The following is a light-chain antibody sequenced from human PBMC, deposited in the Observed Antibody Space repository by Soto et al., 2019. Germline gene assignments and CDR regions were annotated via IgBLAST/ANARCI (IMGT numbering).Light chain of an antibody. CDR3: QQYGSSPTWT. CDR2: GAS. J-gene: IGKJ1*01. V-gene: IGKV3-15*01. CDR1: QSVSSN. Sequence: EIVMTQSPATLSVSPGERATLSCRASQSVSSNLAWYQQKPGQAPRLLIYGASTRATGIPERFSGIGSGTEFTLTISSLQSEDLAVYYCQQYGSSPTWTFGQGTKVEIK.